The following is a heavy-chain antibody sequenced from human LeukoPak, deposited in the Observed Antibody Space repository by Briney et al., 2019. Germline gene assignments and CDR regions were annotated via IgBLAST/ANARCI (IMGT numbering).Heavy chain of an antibody. CDR1: LDSTTSNF. D-gene: IGHD3-10*01. CDR3: AREILGGFTPGAY. Sequence: SETLSLTCTVSLDSTTSNFWSWVRQPPGKGLEWIGEIHRSGSPNYNPSLQSRVTISIDRSRNQIALELSSVTAANTAVYYCAREILGGFTPGAYWGQGTLVTVSS. V-gene: IGHV4-4*02. CDR2: IHRSGSP. J-gene: IGHJ4*02.